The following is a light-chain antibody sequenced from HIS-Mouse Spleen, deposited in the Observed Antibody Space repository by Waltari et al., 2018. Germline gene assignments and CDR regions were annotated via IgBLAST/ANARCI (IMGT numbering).Light chain of an antibody. CDR3: SSYTSSSFNVV. Sequence: TISCTGTSSDVGGYNYVSWYQQHPGKAPKLMIYDVSNRPSGVSNRFSGSKSGNMASLTISGLQAEDEADYYCSSYTSSSFNVVFGGGTKLTVL. J-gene: IGLJ2*01. V-gene: IGLV2-14*03. CDR2: DVS. CDR1: SSDVGGYNY.